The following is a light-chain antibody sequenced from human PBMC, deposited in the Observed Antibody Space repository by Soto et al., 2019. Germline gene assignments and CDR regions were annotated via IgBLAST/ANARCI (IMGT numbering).Light chain of an antibody. J-gene: IGKJ1*01. CDR1: QGISSG. Sequence: DIQMTQSPSSVSASVGDRVTITCRASQGISSGLAWYQQKPGTAPKLLIYDAATLQSGVPSRFSGSRSGTEYTLTIGSLQPEDFATYYCQQLNGSPWTFGQGTKVEI. CDR3: QQLNGSPWT. V-gene: IGKV1-12*01. CDR2: DAA.